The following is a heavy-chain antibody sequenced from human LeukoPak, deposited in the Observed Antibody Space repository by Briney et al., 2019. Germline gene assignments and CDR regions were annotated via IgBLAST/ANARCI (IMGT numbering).Heavy chain of an antibody. V-gene: IGHV3-21*01. J-gene: IGHJ3*02. Sequence: PGGSLRLSCAASGFTFSSYSMNWVRQAPGKGLEWVSSISSSSYIYYADSVKGRFTISRDNAKNSLYLQMNSLRAEDTAVYYCARVSSGWDHVEDAFDIWGQGTMVTVSS. CDR1: GFTFSSYS. D-gene: IGHD6-19*01. CDR2: ISSSSYI. CDR3: ARVSSGWDHVEDAFDI.